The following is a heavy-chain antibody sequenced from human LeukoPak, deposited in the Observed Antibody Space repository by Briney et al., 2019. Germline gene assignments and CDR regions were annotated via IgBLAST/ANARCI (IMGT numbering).Heavy chain of an antibody. V-gene: IGHV3-23*01. Sequence: GGSLRLSCAASGFTFSSYSMNWVRQAPGKGLEWVSTINDNGAGTYYADSVKGRFTISRDNSYNTVSLQMNSLRDEDTGVYFCAKGGLHKVDYWGQGTLVTVSS. CDR1: GFTFSSYS. J-gene: IGHJ4*02. CDR2: INDNGAGT. CDR3: AKGGLHKVDY.